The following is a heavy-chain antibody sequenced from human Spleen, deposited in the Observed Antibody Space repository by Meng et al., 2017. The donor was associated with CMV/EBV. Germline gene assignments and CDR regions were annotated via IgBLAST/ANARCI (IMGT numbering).Heavy chain of an antibody. Sequence: GESLKISCAASGFSFSDYWMSWVRQSPGKGLEWVANIKRDGSEKYYVDSVKGRFTISRDNAKNSLYLQMKSLRAEDTAVYYCARGLMVRVAQSYYYYGMDVWGQGTTVTVSS. V-gene: IGHV3-7*01. J-gene: IGHJ6*02. CDR1: GFSFSDYW. D-gene: IGHD3-10*01. CDR2: IKRDGSEK. CDR3: ARGLMVRVAQSYYYYGMDV.